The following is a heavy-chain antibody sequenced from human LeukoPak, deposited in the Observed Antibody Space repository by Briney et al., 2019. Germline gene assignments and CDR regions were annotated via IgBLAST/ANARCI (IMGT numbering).Heavy chain of an antibody. CDR1: GFTFSSYS. CDR2: ISSSSSTI. J-gene: IGHJ3*02. CDR3: ARDRFSMVGDAFDI. V-gene: IGHV3-48*04. Sequence: QSGGSLRLSCAASGFTFSSYSMNWVRQAPGKGLEWVSYISSSSSTIYYADSVKGRFTISRDNAKNSLYLQMNSLRAEDTAVYYCARDRFSMVGDAFDIWGQGTMVTVSS. D-gene: IGHD2-15*01.